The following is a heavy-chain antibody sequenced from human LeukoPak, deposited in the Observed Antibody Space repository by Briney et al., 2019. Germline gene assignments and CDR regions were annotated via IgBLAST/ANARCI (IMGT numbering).Heavy chain of an antibody. D-gene: IGHD2-21*02. J-gene: IGHJ3*02. V-gene: IGHV1-2*02. CDR3: ARPFMYCGGDCYNAFDI. CDR2: INPNSGGT. Sequence: ASVKVSCKASGYTFTGYYMHWVRQAPGQGLEWMGWINPNSGGTNYAQKFQGRVTMTRDTSISTAYMELSRLRSDDPAVYYCARPFMYCGGDCYNAFDIWGQGTMVTVSS. CDR1: GYTFTGYY.